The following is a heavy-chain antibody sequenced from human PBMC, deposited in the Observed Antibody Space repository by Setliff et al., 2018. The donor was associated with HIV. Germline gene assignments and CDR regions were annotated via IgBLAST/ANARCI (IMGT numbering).Heavy chain of an antibody. D-gene: IGHD2-2*01. V-gene: IGHV4-34*01. CDR2: INHSGST. CDR1: GGSFSGYY. Sequence: SETLSLTCAVYGGSFSGYYWSWIRQPPGKGLEWIGEINHSGSTNYNPSLKSRITISLDTSKNQFSLRLISVTAADTAVYYCAKVAVTGYCSTTSCQNWFDPWGQGTLVTVSS. J-gene: IGHJ5*02. CDR3: AKVAVTGYCSTTSCQNWFDP.